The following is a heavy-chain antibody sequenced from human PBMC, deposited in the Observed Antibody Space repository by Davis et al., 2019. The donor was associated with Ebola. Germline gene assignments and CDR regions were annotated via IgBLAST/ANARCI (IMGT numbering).Heavy chain of an antibody. D-gene: IGHD5-12*01. CDR2: IYYSGST. Sequence: SETLSLTCTVSGGSISSSSYYWGWIRQPPGKGLEWIGSIYYSGSTYYNPSLKSRVTISVDKSKNQFSLKLSSVTAADTAVYYCARDSGWLLTGWFDPWGQGTLVTVSS. J-gene: IGHJ5*02. CDR3: ARDSGWLLTGWFDP. V-gene: IGHV4-39*07. CDR1: GGSISSSSYY.